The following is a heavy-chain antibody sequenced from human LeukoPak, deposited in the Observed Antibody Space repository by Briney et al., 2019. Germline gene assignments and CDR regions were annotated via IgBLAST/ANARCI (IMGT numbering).Heavy chain of an antibody. V-gene: IGHV3-74*01. Sequence: GGSLRLSCAASGFTFSSYAMHWARQAPGKGLVWVSRIDRDGSRINYADSVKGRFTISRDNGKNTLFLQMNSLRAEDAAVYYCVRGNDYGGPHYWGQGTLVTVSS. CDR1: GFTFSSYA. CDR3: VRGNDYGGPHY. D-gene: IGHD4-23*01. CDR2: IDRDGSRI. J-gene: IGHJ4*02.